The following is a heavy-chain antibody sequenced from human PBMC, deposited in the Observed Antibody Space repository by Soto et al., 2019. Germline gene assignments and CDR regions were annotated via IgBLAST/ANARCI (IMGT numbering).Heavy chain of an antibody. CDR1: GFTFSSYP. V-gene: IGHV3-30-3*01. CDR3: LRDYSGWFDV. CDR2: IAYDGTSE. J-gene: IGHJ5*02. Sequence: QVQLVESGGGVVQPGRSLRLSCAGSGFTFSSYPIHWVRQAPGKGLEWVGSIAYDGTSEDLADSLRVRFTLSRDISKNMLRMEVTALKSEDTAVYYCLRDYSGWFDVWGQGTPVTVSS. D-gene: IGHD3-10*01.